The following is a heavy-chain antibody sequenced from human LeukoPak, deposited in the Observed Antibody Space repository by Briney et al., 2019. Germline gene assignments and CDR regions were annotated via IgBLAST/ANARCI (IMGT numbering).Heavy chain of an antibody. J-gene: IGHJ4*02. CDR2: INPNSGGT. D-gene: IGHD3-3*01. CDR1: GYTFTGYY. Sequence: ASVKVSCKASGYTFTGYYMHWVRQAPGQGLEWMGWINPNSGGTNYAQKFQGRVTMTRDTSISTAYMEPSRLRSDDTAVYYCATTKRLRFLEWPRFDYWGQGTLVTVSS. V-gene: IGHV1-2*02. CDR3: ATTKRLRFLEWPRFDY.